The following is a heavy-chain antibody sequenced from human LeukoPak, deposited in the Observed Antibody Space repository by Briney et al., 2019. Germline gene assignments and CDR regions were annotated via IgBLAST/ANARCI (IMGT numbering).Heavy chain of an antibody. Sequence: GGSLRLSCAASGFTFSSYGMHWVRQAPGKGLEWVANIKQDGSEKYYVDSVKGRFTISRDNAKNSLYLQMNSLRAEDTAVYYCARELSSSVDYYYGMDVWGQGTTVTVSS. D-gene: IGHD6-13*01. CDR2: IKQDGSEK. J-gene: IGHJ6*02. V-gene: IGHV3-7*01. CDR3: ARELSSSVDYYYGMDV. CDR1: GFTFSSYG.